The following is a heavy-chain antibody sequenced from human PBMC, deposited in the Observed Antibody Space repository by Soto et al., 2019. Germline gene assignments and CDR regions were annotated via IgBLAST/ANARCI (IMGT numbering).Heavy chain of an antibody. D-gene: IGHD5-18*01. CDR1: GGSVSSGSYY. V-gene: IGHV4-61*01. CDR2: IYYSGST. CDR3: ATYTATGYYYYGMDV. Sequence: QVQLQESGPGLVKPSETLSLTCTVSGGSVSSGSYYWSWIRQPPGKGLEWIGYIYYSGSTNYNPSLKSLVTISVDTSKNQFSLKLSSVTAADTAVYYCATYTATGYYYYGMDVWGQGTTVTVSS. J-gene: IGHJ6*02.